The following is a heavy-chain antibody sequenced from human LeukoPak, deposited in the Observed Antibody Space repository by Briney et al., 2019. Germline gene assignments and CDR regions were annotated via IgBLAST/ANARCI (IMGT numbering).Heavy chain of an antibody. D-gene: IGHD5-24*01. CDR1: GFTFSNYN. J-gene: IGHJ4*02. CDR3: ARDYDGYAVDY. Sequence: GGSLRLSCAASGFTFSNYNMNRVRQAPGKGLEWVSSISTRSDCIYYADSVKGRFTISRDNAKNSVYLHMSSLRAEDTAVYYCARDYDGYAVDYWGQGTLVTVSS. V-gene: IGHV3-21*01. CDR2: ISTRSDCI.